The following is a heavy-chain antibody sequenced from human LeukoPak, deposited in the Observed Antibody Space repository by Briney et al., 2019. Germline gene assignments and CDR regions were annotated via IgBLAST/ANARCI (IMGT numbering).Heavy chain of an antibody. CDR1: GFSFSSFS. D-gene: IGHD1-26*01. CDR3: ARGGIVGATGEGREQFDLDY. CDR2: ISGGSSFT. V-gene: IGHV3-21*01. Sequence: GGSLRLSCAASGFSFSSFSMNWVRQAPGKGLEWVSYISGGSSFTYYVDSVKGRFTISRDNAKNSLYLQMNSLRAEDTAVYYCARGGIVGATGEGREQFDLDYWGQGTLVTVSS. J-gene: IGHJ4*02.